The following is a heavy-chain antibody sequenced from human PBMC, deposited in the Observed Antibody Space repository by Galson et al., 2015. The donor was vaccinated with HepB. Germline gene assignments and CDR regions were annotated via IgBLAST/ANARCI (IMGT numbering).Heavy chain of an antibody. CDR3: AKDGRPSTGYYYYYGMDV. J-gene: IGHJ6*02. V-gene: IGHV3-30*18. CDR1: GFTFSSYG. CDR2: ISYDGSNK. D-gene: IGHD1-26*01. Sequence: SLRLSCAASGFTFSSYGMHWVRQAPGKGLEWVAVISYDGSNKYYADSVKGRFTISRDNSKNTLYLQMNSLRAEDTAVYHCAKDGRPSTGYYYYYGMDVWGQGTTVTVSS.